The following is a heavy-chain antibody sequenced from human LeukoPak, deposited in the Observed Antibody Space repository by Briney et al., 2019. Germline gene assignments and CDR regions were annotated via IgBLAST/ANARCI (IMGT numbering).Heavy chain of an antibody. CDR3: AISSLVVIEN. J-gene: IGHJ4*02. V-gene: IGHV4-34*01. Sequence: KPSETLSLTCAVYGGSFSGYYWSWIRQPPGKGLEWIGEINHSGSTNYNPSLKSRVTISVDTSKNQFSLKLSSVTAADTAVYYCAISSLVVIENWGQGTLVTVSS. D-gene: IGHD3-22*01. CDR1: GGSFSGYY. CDR2: INHSGST.